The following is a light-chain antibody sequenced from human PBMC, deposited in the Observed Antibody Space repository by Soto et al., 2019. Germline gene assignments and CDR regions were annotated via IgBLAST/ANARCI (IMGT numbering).Light chain of an antibody. CDR3: QQYASTRWK. J-gene: IGKJ1*01. V-gene: IGKV3-20*01. CDR2: GAS. CDR1: QRVGRNY. Sequence: PSAIATLSCGASQRVGRNYLAWYQQKPGQPTRLLIHGASSRASGIPDRFSGSGSGTDFSITISRLHPEDFAVYDRQQYASTRWKLGQGTKVDIK.